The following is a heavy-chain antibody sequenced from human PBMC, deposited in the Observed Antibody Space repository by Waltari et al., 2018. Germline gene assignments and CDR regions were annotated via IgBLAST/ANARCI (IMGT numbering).Heavy chain of an antibody. V-gene: IGHV4-4*02. CDR3: ARGHGSSTSTKIYYFDY. Sequence: QVQLQESGPGLVKPSGTLSLTCTVSGGSISSSNWWSWVRQPPGKGLEWIGEIYHSGSTNYNPSLKSRVTISVDKSKNQFSLKLSSVTAADTAVYYCARGHGSSTSTKIYYFDYWGQGTLVTVSS. CDR1: GGSISSSNW. D-gene: IGHD6-13*01. CDR2: IYHSGST. J-gene: IGHJ4*02.